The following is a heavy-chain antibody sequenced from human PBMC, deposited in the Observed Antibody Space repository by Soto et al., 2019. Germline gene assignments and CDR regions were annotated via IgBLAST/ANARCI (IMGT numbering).Heavy chain of an antibody. Sequence: QLQLQESGPGLVKPSETLSLTCTVSGGSISSSSYYWGWIRQPPGKGLEWIGSIYYSGSTYYNPALKSRVTLSVDTSKNQFSLKLSSVTAADTAVYYCARHSIGRQIAAAGIRTVWFDPWGQGTLVTVSS. CDR1: GGSISSSSYY. V-gene: IGHV4-39*01. D-gene: IGHD6-13*01. CDR2: IYYSGST. CDR3: ARHSIGRQIAAAGIRTVWFDP. J-gene: IGHJ5*02.